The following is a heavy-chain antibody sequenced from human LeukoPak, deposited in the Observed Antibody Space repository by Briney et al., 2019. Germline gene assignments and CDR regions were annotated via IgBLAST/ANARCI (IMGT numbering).Heavy chain of an antibody. V-gene: IGHV3-43*02. J-gene: IGHJ6*02. CDR1: GFTFGDYA. Sequence: TGGSLRLSCAASGFTFGDYAMHWVRQAPGKGLEWVSLISGDAGSTYYADSVKGRFTISRDNRKNSLYLQMNSLTTEDTAFYYCAKDTRSGGYYYYGMDVWGQGTTVTISS. D-gene: IGHD3-10*01. CDR3: AKDTRSGGYYYYGMDV. CDR2: ISGDAGST.